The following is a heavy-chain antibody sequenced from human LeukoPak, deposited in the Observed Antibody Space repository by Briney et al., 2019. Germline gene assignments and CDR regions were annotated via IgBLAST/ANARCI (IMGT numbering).Heavy chain of an antibody. CDR1: GGTFSSYA. CDR2: IIPIFGTA. V-gene: IGHV1-69*13. CDR3: ARLPSGPLAAAGTGY. Sequence: SVKVSCKASGGTFSSYAISWVRQAPGQGLEWMGGIIPIFGTANYAQKFQGRVTITADESTSTAYMELSSLRSEDTAVYYCARLPSGPLAAAGTGYWGQGTLVTVSS. D-gene: IGHD6-13*01. J-gene: IGHJ4*02.